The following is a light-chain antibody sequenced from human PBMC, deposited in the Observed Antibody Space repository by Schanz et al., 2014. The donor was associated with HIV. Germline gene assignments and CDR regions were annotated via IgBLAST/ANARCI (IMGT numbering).Light chain of an antibody. J-gene: IGLJ3*02. CDR3: LFSYSGTWV. Sequence: QAVVTQAPSLTVSPGGTATLTCGSSTGAVTTDHYPYWFQQKPGQAPRTLIYDTSNKHSWTPARFSGSLLGGKAALTLSGAQPEDEADYYCLFSYSGTWVFGGRTKLTVL. CDR1: TGAVTTDHY. CDR2: DTS. V-gene: IGLV7-46*01.